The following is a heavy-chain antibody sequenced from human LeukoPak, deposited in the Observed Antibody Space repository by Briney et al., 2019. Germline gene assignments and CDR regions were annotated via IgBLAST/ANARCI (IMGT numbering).Heavy chain of an antibody. Sequence: ASVKVSCKASGGTFSSYAISWVRQAPGQGLEWMGWISAYNGNTNYAQKLQGRATMTTDTSTSTAYMELRSLRSDDTAVYYCASGPFGSKTIFGVVNGYYYYYMDVWGKGTTVTVSS. J-gene: IGHJ6*03. V-gene: IGHV1-18*01. D-gene: IGHD3-3*01. CDR3: ASGPFGSKTIFGVVNGYYYYYMDV. CDR2: ISAYNGNT. CDR1: GGTFSSYA.